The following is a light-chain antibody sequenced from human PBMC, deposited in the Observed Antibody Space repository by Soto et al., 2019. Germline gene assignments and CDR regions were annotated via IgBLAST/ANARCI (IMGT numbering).Light chain of an antibody. V-gene: IGKV3-15*01. CDR2: GAS. CDR3: QQYNSWPPIT. Sequence: EIVMTQSPDTLYVSPGEAATLSCRASQSVRTKLAWYQQKAGQAPRLLIYGASTRATGIPDRFSGSGSGTEFTLTISSLQSEDFAVYYCQQYNSWPPITFGQGTRLEIK. J-gene: IGKJ5*01. CDR1: QSVRTK.